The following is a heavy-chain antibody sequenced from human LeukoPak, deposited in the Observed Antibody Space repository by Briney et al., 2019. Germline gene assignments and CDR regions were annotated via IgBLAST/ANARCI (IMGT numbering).Heavy chain of an antibody. J-gene: IGHJ4*02. Sequence: PGGSLRLSCAASGFTFSSYWVSWVRQAPGKGLEWVANIKQDGSEKYYVDSVKGRFTISRDNAKNSLYLQMNSLRAEDTAVYYCARPPTTGFDYWGQRTLVTVSS. CDR1: GFTFSSYW. CDR2: IKQDGSEK. D-gene: IGHD1-26*01. V-gene: IGHV3-7*01. CDR3: ARPPTTGFDY.